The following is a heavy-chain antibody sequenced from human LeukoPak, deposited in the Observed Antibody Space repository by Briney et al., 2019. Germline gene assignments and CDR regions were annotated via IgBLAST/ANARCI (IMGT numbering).Heavy chain of an antibody. V-gene: IGHV3-64*01. CDR1: GFTFSSYA. J-gene: IGHJ4*02. Sequence: GGSLRLSCAASGFTFSSYAMHWVRQAPGKGLEYVSAISSNGGSTYYANSVKGRFTISRDNSKNTLYLQMGSLRAEDMAVYYCAREDMVRGVIDYWGQGTLVTVSS. CDR3: AREDMVRGVIDY. CDR2: ISSNGGST. D-gene: IGHD3-10*01.